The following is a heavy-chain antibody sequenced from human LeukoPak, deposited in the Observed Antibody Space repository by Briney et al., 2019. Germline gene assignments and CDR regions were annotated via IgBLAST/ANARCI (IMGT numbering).Heavy chain of an antibody. V-gene: IGHV1-46*01. Sequence: ASVKVSCKASGYTSTSYYMHWVRQAPGQGLEWMGIINPSGGSTSYAQKFQGRVTMTRDMSTSTVYMELSSLRAEDTAVYCCAKDRIAVAGSLGYWGQGTLVTVSS. CDR1: GYTSTSYY. D-gene: IGHD6-19*01. J-gene: IGHJ4*02. CDR3: AKDRIAVAGSLGY. CDR2: INPSGGST.